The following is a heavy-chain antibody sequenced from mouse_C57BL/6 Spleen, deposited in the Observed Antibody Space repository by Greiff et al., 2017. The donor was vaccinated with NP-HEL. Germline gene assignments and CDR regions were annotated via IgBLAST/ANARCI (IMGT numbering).Heavy chain of an antibody. V-gene: IGHV1-26*01. CDR2: INPNNGGT. CDR1: GYTFTDYY. J-gene: IGHJ2*01. Sequence: EVQLQQSGPELVKPGASVKISCKASGYTFTDYYMNWVKQSHGKSLEWIGDINPNNGGTSYNQKFKGKATLTVDKSSSTAYMELRSLTSEDSAVYYCAREGYGSSYVDYWGQGTTLTVSS. D-gene: IGHD1-1*01. CDR3: AREGYGSSYVDY.